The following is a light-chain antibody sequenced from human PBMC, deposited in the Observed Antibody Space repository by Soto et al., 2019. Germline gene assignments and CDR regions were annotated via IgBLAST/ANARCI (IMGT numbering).Light chain of an antibody. CDR3: QKYNNWPLT. J-gene: IGKJ5*01. V-gene: IGKV3-15*01. CDR1: QTINNN. Sequence: MTRTPATLSVSQGERATLSCRASQTINNNVAWYQLKDGQVPRLVIYGASTRATDIPARFSGSGSGTEFTLTINSLQSEDFAVYCCQKYNNWPLTFGPGTRLEIK. CDR2: GAS.